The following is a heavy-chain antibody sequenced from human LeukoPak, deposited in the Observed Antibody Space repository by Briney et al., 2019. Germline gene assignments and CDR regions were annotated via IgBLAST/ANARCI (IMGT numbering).Heavy chain of an antibody. CDR3: VRDVWEQQAFDY. Sequence: ASVKVSCKASGYTFTGYYMHWVRQAPGQGPEWMGWINPNSGGTNYKQKFQGRVTMTRDTSISTAYMELSRLRSDDTAVYYCVRDVWEQQAFDYWGQGTLVTVSS. CDR1: GYTFTGYY. V-gene: IGHV1-2*02. CDR2: INPNSGGT. J-gene: IGHJ4*02. D-gene: IGHD6-13*01.